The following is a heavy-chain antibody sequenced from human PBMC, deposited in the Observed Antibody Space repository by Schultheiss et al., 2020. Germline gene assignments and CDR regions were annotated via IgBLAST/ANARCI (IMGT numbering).Heavy chain of an antibody. V-gene: IGHV3-23*01. D-gene: IGHD4-17*01. CDR1: GFTFSSYA. Sequence: GGSLRLSCAASGFTFSSYAMSWVRQAPGKGLEWVSAISGSGGSTYYADSVKGRFTISRDNSKNTLYLQMNSLRAEDTAVYYCARDGDTDYGDYVRAFDIWGQGTMVTVSS. CDR3: ARDGDTDYGDYVRAFDI. CDR2: ISGSGGST. J-gene: IGHJ3*02.